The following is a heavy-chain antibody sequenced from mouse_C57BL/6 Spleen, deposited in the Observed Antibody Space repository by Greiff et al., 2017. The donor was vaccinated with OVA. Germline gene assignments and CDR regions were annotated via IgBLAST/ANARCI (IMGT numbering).Heavy chain of an antibody. CDR1: GFTFSDYG. CDR3: ARNDYGSSFAY. J-gene: IGHJ3*01. Sequence: EVKLVESGGGLVKPGGSLKLSCAASGFTFSDYGMHWVRQAPEKGLEWVAYISSGSSTIYYADTVKGRFTISRDNAKNTLFLQMTSLRSEDTAMYYCARNDYGSSFAYWGQGTLVTVSA. D-gene: IGHD1-1*01. V-gene: IGHV5-17*01. CDR2: ISSGSSTI.